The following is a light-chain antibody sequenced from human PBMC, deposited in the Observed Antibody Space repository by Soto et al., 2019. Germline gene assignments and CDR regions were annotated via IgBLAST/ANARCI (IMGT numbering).Light chain of an antibody. CDR1: NIGSNY. CDR2: DDS. V-gene: IGLV3-21*02. Sequence: SYDLTQPPSVSVAPGQTARITCGGHNIGSNYVHWYQQKPGQAPVLVVYDDSDRPSGIPERISGSKSGNTATLTISRVEAGDEADYYCQLWDTSNDHYVFGTGTKVTVL. J-gene: IGLJ1*01. CDR3: QLWDTSNDHYV.